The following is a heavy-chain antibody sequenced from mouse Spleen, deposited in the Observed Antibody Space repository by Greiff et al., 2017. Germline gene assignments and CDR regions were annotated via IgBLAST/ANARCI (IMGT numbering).Heavy chain of an antibody. CDR1: GFNIKDYY. J-gene: IGHJ3*01. CDR2: IDPENGDT. CDR3: NAIGFYRFAY. V-gene: IGHV14-4*02. Sequence: LVESGAELVRPGASVKLSCTASGFNIKDYYMHWVKQRPEQGLEWIGWIDPENGDTEYAPKFQGKATMTADTSSNTAYLQLSSLTSEDTAVYYCNAIGFYRFAYWGQGTLVTVSA. D-gene: IGHD2-3*01.